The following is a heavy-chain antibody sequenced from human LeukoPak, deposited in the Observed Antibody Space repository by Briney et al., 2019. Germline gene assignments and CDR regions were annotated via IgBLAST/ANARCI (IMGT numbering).Heavy chain of an antibody. CDR1: GGSISSSSYY. D-gene: IGHD5/OR15-5a*01. CDR3: ARGRVSAFDI. CDR2: IYYSGST. J-gene: IGHJ3*02. V-gene: IGHV4-39*07. Sequence: SETLSLTCTVSGGSISSSSYYWGWIRQPPGKGLEWIGSIYYSGSTYYNPSLKSRVTISVDTSKNQFSLKLSSVTAADTAVYYCARGRVSAFDIWDQGTVVTVSS.